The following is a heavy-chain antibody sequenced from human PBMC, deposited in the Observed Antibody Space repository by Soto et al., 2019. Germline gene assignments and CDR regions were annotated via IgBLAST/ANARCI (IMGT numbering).Heavy chain of an antibody. D-gene: IGHD6-25*01. CDR1: GXSLRGYQYY. V-gene: IGHV4-39*01. CDR3: AYGSSSAWIDK. CDR2: VYFSGGKS. Sequence: XTLSLPCSVSGXSLRGYQYYWGWIRQAPGKGLEWVGSVYFSGGKSYYNPSIKSRVTISVDTYYNKFFLRLNSVTAADTAVYFCAYGSSSAWIDKWGQGTLVTVS. J-gene: IGHJ4*02.